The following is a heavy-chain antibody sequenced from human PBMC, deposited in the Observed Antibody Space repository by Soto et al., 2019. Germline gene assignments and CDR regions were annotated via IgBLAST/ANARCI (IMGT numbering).Heavy chain of an antibody. CDR3: ARIRTYSLYGMDV. Sequence: SGPTLVNPTQTLTLTCTFSGFSLSTSGMCVSWIRQPPGKALEWLAPIDWDDDKYYSTSLKTRLTISKDTSKNQVVLTMTNMDPGGTATYYCARIRTYSLYGMDVWGQGTTVTVSS. J-gene: IGHJ6*02. V-gene: IGHV2-70*01. CDR1: GFSLSTSGMC. CDR2: IDWDDDK. D-gene: IGHD5-18*01.